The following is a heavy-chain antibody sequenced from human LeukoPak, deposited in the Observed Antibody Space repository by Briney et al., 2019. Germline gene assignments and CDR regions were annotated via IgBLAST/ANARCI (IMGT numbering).Heavy chain of an antibody. CDR3: ARDRRAVVVPAAMRYYYYYMDV. V-gene: IGHV1-2*02. D-gene: IGHD2-2*01. J-gene: IGHJ6*03. CDR1: GYTFTGYY. CDR2: INPNSGGT. Sequence: ASVKVSCKASGYTFTGYYMHWVRQAPGQGLEWMGRINPNSGGTNYAQKFQGRVTMTRDTSISTAYMELSRLRSDDTAVYYCARDRRAVVVPAAMRYYYYYMDVWGKGTTVTVSS.